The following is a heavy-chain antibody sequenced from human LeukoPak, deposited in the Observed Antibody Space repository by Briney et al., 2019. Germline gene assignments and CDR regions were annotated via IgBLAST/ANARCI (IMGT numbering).Heavy chain of an antibody. J-gene: IGHJ3*02. CDR1: GGSISSYY. D-gene: IGHD7-27*01. V-gene: IGHV4-59*01. CDR3: AGDPNKDAFDI. Sequence: SETLSLTCTVSGGSISSYYWSWIRQPPGKGLEWIGYIYYSGSTNYNPSLKSRVTISEDTPKNQFSLKLSSVTAADAAVYYCAGDPNKDAFDIWGQGTMVTVSS. CDR2: IYYSGST.